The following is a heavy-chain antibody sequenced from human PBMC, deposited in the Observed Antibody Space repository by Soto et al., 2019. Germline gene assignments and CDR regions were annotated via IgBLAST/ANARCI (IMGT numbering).Heavy chain of an antibody. J-gene: IGHJ6*02. CDR3: ARGVAGTSYYYYYGMDV. D-gene: IGHD6-19*01. CDR1: GGSISSGGYY. Sequence: LSLTCTVSGGSISSGGYYWSWIRQHPGKGLEWIGYIYNSGSTYYNPSLKSRVTISVDTSKNQFSLKLSSVTAADTAVYYCARGVAGTSYYYYYGMDVWGQGTTVTVSS. CDR2: IYNSGST. V-gene: IGHV4-31*03.